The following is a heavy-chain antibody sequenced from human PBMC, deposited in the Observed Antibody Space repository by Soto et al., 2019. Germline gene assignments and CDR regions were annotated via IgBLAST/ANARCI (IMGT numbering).Heavy chain of an antibody. Sequence: PGGSLRLSCAASGFTFSSYGMHWVRQAPGKGLEWVAVIWYDGSNKYYADSVKGRFTISRDNSKNTLYLQMNSLRAEDTAVYYCARDLRNFDWLLYGFWFDPWGQGTLVTVSS. V-gene: IGHV3-33*01. CDR2: IWYDGSNK. J-gene: IGHJ5*02. D-gene: IGHD3-9*01. CDR3: ARDLRNFDWLLYGFWFDP. CDR1: GFTFSSYG.